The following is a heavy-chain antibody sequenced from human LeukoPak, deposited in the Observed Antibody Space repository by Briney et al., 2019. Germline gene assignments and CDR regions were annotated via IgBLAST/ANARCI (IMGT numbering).Heavy chain of an antibody. CDR1: GFAFSSQA. CDR3: GKLLYSSGMYHFDY. D-gene: IGHD3-10*01. V-gene: IGHV3-23*01. CDR2: ISDGGGST. Sequence: GGSLRLSCAASGFAFSSQAMGWVRQAPGKGLEWGSAISDGGGSTYYADSVKGRFTISRDNSKNTLYLQMNSLRAEDTAVFYCGKLLYSSGMYHFDYWGQGTLVTVSS. J-gene: IGHJ4*02.